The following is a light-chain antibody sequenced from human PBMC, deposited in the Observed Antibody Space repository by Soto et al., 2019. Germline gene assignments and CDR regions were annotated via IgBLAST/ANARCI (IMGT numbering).Light chain of an antibody. CDR1: SRDVGGYNY. J-gene: IGLJ1*01. V-gene: IGLV2-14*01. CDR2: DVT. CDR3: SSYTSSSTPYV. Sequence: QSALTQPASVSESPGQSITIACTGTSRDVGGYNYVSWYQQHPVKAPKLMIYDVTNRPSGVSDRFSGSKSGNTASLTISGLQAEDEADYYCSSYTSSSTPYVFGTGTRSPS.